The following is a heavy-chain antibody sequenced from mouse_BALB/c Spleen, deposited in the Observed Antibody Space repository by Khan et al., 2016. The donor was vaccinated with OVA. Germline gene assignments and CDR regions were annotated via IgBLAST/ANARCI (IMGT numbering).Heavy chain of an antibody. D-gene: IGHD3-3*01. CDR1: GYSITSGYG. Sequence: VQLQESGPGLVKPSQSLSPTCTVTGYSITSGYGWNWIRQFPGNKLEWMGYISYSGSTNSNPSLKSRIFIILDTSKTQFFLQLNSVTTENTATYYCSRTARIKYWGQGTTLTVSS. J-gene: IGHJ2*01. CDR3: SRTARIKY. CDR2: ISYSGST. V-gene: IGHV3-2*02.